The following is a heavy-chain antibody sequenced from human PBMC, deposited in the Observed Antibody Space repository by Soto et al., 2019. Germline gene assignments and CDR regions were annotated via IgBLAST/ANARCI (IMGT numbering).Heavy chain of an antibody. CDR3: AHIGVKYYYYGMDV. J-gene: IGHJ6*02. Sequence: SCPTLVNPTQTLTLTRTFSGFSLSTSGVGVGWIRQPPGKALEWLALIYWDDDKRYSPSLKSRLTITKDTSKNQVVLTMTNMDPVDTATYYCAHIGVKYYYYGMDVWGQGTTVTVSS. CDR1: GFSLSTSGVG. CDR2: IYWDDDK. V-gene: IGHV2-5*02. D-gene: IGHD2-8*01.